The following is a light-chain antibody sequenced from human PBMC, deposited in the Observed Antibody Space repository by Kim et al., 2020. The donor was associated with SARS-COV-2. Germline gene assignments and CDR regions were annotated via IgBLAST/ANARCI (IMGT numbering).Light chain of an antibody. J-gene: IGKJ2*01. CDR2: LGS. CDR3: MQGLQTPYT. Sequence: DIVMTQSPLSLPVTPGEPASISCRSSQSLLHSNGYTYLDWYLQKPGQSPQLLIYLGSSRASGVPDRFSGSGSGTDFTLIISRVEAEDVGLYYCMQGLQTPYTFGQGTKLEI. V-gene: IGKV2-28*01. CDR1: QSLLHSNGYTY.